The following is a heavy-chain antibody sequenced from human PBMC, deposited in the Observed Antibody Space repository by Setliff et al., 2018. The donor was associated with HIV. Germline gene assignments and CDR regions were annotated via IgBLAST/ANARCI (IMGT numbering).Heavy chain of an antibody. V-gene: IGHV4-59*01. CDR2: IYNSVTT. CDR3: ARGGTSSNWFGP. D-gene: IGHD2-2*01. Sequence: SETLSLTCIVSGASISSSTWSWIRQAPGKGLQWIGFIYNSVTTNYNPSLKSRVTISLDTSKNQFSLKLTSVSAADTAVYYCARGGTSSNWFGPWGQGTLVTV. J-gene: IGHJ5*02. CDR1: GASISSST.